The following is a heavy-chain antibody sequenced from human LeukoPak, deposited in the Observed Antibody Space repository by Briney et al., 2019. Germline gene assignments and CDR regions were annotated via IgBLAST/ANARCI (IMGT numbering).Heavy chain of an antibody. CDR2: ITSGGTTI. J-gene: IGHJ3*02. D-gene: IGHD2-15*01. V-gene: IGHV3-48*01. Sequence: GGSLRLSCAASGFTFRTYNMNWVRQAPGKGLEWVSYITSGGTTIYYADSVKGRFTISRDNSKNTLYLQMNSLRAEDTAVYYCAILSVAATPSDAFDIWGQGTMVTVSS. CDR3: AILSVAATPSDAFDI. CDR1: GFTFRTYN.